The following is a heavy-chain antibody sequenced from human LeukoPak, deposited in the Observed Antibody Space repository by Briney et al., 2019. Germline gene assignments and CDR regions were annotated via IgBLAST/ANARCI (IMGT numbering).Heavy chain of an antibody. CDR3: ARENSYYDSSAYYYGSGYFDY. CDR1: GGSFSTYY. D-gene: IGHD3-22*01. V-gene: IGHV4-59*01. J-gene: IGHJ4*02. Sequence: SETLSLTCTVSGGSFSTYYWSWIRQPPGKGLEWIGYIYYSGTTNYNPSLRSRVTISVDTSKNQYSLRLSSVTSADTALYYCARENSYYDSSAYYYGSGYFDYWGQGTLVTVSS. CDR2: IYYSGTT.